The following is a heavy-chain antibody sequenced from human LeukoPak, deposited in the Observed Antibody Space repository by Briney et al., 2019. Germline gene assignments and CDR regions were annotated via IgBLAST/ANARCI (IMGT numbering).Heavy chain of an antibody. CDR1: GGSISSGGYS. Sequence: SETLSLTCAVSGGSISSGGYSWSWIRQPPGKGLEWIGYIYHSGSTYYNPSLKSRVTISVDRSKNQFSLKLSSVTAADTAVYYCARDTSSSWYRGWFDPWGQGTLATVSS. J-gene: IGHJ5*02. V-gene: IGHV4-30-2*01. CDR3: ARDTSSSWYRGWFDP. CDR2: IYHSGST. D-gene: IGHD6-13*01.